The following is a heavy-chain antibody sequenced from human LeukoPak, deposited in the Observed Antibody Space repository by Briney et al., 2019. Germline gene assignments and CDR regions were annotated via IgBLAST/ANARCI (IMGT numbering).Heavy chain of an antibody. CDR3: ATSPVYSYGHPYYFDY. V-gene: IGHV3-21*01. CDR1: GFTFSSYS. CDR2: ISSSSSYI. Sequence: GGSLRLSCAGSGFTFSSYSMNWVRQAPGKGLEWVSCISSSSSYIYYADSVKGRFTISRDNAKNSLYLQMNCLRAEDTAVYYCATSPVYSYGHPYYFDYWGQGTLVTVSS. J-gene: IGHJ4*02. D-gene: IGHD5-18*01.